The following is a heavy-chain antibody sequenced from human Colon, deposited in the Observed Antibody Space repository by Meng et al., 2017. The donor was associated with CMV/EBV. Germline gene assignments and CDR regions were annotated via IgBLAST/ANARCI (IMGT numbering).Heavy chain of an antibody. CDR3: TKEGSNLGDFDI. V-gene: IGHV3-9*01. D-gene: IGHD3-10*01. Sequence: SLKISCSASGFTFDDYAMHWVRQAPGKGLEWVSGISWNSDTIGYVDSVKGLFTISRDNAKNSLYLQMNSLRAEDTALYYCTKEGSNLGDFDIWGQGTRVTVSS. CDR1: GFTFDDYA. CDR2: ISWNSDTI. J-gene: IGHJ3*02.